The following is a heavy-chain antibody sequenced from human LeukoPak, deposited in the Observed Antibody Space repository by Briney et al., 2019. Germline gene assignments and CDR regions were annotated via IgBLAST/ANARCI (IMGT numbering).Heavy chain of an antibody. V-gene: IGHV4-34*01. Sequence: SETLSLTCAVYGGSFSGYYWSWIRQPPGKGLEWIGEINHSGSTNYNPSLKSRVTISVDTSKNQFSLKLSSVTAADTAVYYCARGYCSGGSCQNFDYWGQGTLVTVSS. CDR2: INHSGST. D-gene: IGHD2-15*01. CDR3: ARGYCSGGSCQNFDY. CDR1: GGSFSGYY. J-gene: IGHJ4*02.